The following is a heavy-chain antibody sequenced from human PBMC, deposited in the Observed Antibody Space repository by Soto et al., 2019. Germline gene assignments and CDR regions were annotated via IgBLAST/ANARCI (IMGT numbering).Heavy chain of an antibody. CDR2: ISGSGGST. D-gene: IGHD2-21*02. V-gene: IGHV3-23*01. Sequence: PGGSLRLSCAASGFTFSSYGMSWVRQAPGKGLEWVSAISGSGGSTYYADSVKGRFTISRDNSKNTLYLQTNSLRAEDTAVYYCAKITAFVVVTGMDVWGQGTTVTVSS. CDR1: GFTFSSYG. J-gene: IGHJ6*02. CDR3: AKITAFVVVTGMDV.